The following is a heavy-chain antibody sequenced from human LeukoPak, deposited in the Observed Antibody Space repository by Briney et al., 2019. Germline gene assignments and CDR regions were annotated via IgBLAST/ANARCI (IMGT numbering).Heavy chain of an antibody. CDR1: GFTFSSYA. D-gene: IGHD3-22*01. J-gene: IGHJ4*02. Sequence: GGSLRLSCAASGFTFSSYAMHWVRQAPGKGLEWVAVISYDGSNKYYADSVKGRFTISRDNSKNTLYLQMNSLRAEDTAVYYCGATMIVVVTPFDYWGQGTLVTVSS. V-gene: IGHV3-30*04. CDR2: ISYDGSNK. CDR3: GATMIVVVTPFDY.